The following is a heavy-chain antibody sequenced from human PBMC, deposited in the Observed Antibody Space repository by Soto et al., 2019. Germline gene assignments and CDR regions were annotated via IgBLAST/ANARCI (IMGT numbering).Heavy chain of an antibody. J-gene: IGHJ3*02. CDR2: MSHSGGT. Sequence: SETLSFTCAVYGGFVSSGSYYWSWIRQPPGKGLEWIGEMSHSGGTHFNPSLKSRVTISVDTSKNQFSLEMSSVTAADTALYYCARVERGTATTVVDAFDIWGPGTMVNVSS. CDR1: GGFVSSGSYY. V-gene: IGHV4-61*01. D-gene: IGHD1-1*01. CDR3: ARVERGTATTVVDAFDI.